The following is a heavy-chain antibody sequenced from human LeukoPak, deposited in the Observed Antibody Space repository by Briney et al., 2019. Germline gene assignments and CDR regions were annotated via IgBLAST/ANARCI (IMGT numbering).Heavy chain of an antibody. J-gene: IGHJ4*02. Sequence: ASMKVSCKASGYTFTSYGISWVRQAPGQGREWMGWISAYNGNTNYAQKLQGRVTMTTDTSTSTAYMELRSLRSDDTAVYYCARAPMVRGVIRYFDYWGQGTLVTVSS. CDR2: ISAYNGNT. CDR3: ARAPMVRGVIRYFDY. V-gene: IGHV1-18*01. D-gene: IGHD3-10*01. CDR1: GYTFTSYG.